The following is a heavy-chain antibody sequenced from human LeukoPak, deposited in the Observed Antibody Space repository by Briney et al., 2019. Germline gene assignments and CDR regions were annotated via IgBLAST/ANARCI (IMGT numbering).Heavy chain of an antibody. V-gene: IGHV3-21*01. CDR3: AREVVYSSSPN. CDR1: GFAFSSYS. J-gene: IGHJ4*02. Sequence: GGSLRLSCAASGFAFSSYSMNWVRQAPGKGLEWVSSISSSGTYIYYADSVKGRFTISRDNAKNSLYLQMNSLRAEDTATYYCAREVVYSSSPNWGQGTLVTVSS. D-gene: IGHD6-6*01. CDR2: ISSSGTYI.